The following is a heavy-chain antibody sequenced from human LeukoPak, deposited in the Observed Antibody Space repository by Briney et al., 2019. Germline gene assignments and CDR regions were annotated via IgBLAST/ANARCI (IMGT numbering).Heavy chain of an antibody. J-gene: IGHJ4*02. D-gene: IGHD3-16*02. Sequence: GGSLRLSCAASGFSFSSFGMLWVRQAPGKGLEWVASIGYDGSNKYYADSVKGRFTISRDNSKNTMYLQMNSLRAEDTAVYYCAKSAWGSYRQPIDYWGQGTLVTVSS. V-gene: IGHV3-30*02. CDR3: AKSAWGSYRQPIDY. CDR2: IGYDGSNK. CDR1: GFSFSSFG.